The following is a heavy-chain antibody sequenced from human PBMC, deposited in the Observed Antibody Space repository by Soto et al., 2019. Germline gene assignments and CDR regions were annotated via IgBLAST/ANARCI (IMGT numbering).Heavy chain of an antibody. Sequence: PSETLSLTCTVSGDSVSYSYWWNWVRQPPGKGLEWIGEISHSETTDYSPSLKSRVTISLDKSKNQFSLKMSSVTAADTAVYYCARSEAAAGDFDYWGQGALVTVSS. CDR1: GDSVSYSYW. D-gene: IGHD6-13*01. J-gene: IGHJ4*02. V-gene: IGHV4-4*02. CDR3: ARSEAAAGDFDY. CDR2: ISHSETT.